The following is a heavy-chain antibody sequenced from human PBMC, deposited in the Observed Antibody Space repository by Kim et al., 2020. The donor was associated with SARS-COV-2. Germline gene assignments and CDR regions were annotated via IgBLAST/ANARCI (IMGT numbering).Heavy chain of an antibody. V-gene: IGHV3-11*01. D-gene: IGHD2-15*01. CDR3: ARDKGYPGFDY. Sequence: GGSLRLSCVVSGFSLSDHYMSWVRQAPGKGLEWIAYISASGGTIRYADSVKGRFTISRDTVKNSLFLQIDSLRVEDTALYYCARDKGYPGFDYWGQGT. CDR2: ISASGGTI. CDR1: GFSLSDHY. J-gene: IGHJ4*02.